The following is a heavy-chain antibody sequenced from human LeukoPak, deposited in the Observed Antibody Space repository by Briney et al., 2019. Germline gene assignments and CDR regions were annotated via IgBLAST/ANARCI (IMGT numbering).Heavy chain of an antibody. Sequence: GGSLRLSCSASGFVFSIYTMYWVRQAPGKGPEYVSTISGSGNGGSIYYADSVKGRFTISRDDSKSIVYLQMNGLRSEDTAVYYCVKDFGRVRGTPDSWGQGTLVTVSS. J-gene: IGHJ4*02. CDR1: GFVFSIYT. CDR2: ISGSGNGGSI. CDR3: VKDFGRVRGTPDS. V-gene: IGHV3-64D*06. D-gene: IGHD2/OR15-2a*01.